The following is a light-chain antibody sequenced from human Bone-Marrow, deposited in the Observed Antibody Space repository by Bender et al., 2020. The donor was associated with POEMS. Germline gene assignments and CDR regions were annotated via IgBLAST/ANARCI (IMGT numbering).Light chain of an antibody. CDR1: SSNVEYYD. CDR3: GTWDTNLNEWV. J-gene: IGLJ3*02. CDR2: DDN. Sequence: QSVLTQPPSVSGTPGQKVTISCSGSSSNVEYYDVSWYQHLPGAAPKLLIYDDNRRPSGIPDRFSNSKSGTSATLAITGLQTGDEADYYCGTWDTNLNEWVFGGGTKLTVL. V-gene: IGLV1-51*01.